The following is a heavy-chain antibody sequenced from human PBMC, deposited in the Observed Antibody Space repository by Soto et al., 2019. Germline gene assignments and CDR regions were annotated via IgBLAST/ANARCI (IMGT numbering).Heavy chain of an antibody. CDR1: GFTFSNYD. Sequence: EVQVLESGGALVQPGGSLRLSCAASGFTFSNYDMSWVRQAPGKGLEWVSSISGSGGTTYYADSVKGRLTLSRDNSKNTLYLQMNSLRVEDTAVYYCAKNNMGYYLDYWGQGTLVTVSS. CDR2: ISGSGGTT. CDR3: AKNNMGYYLDY. J-gene: IGHJ4*02. V-gene: IGHV3-23*01. D-gene: IGHD3-10*01.